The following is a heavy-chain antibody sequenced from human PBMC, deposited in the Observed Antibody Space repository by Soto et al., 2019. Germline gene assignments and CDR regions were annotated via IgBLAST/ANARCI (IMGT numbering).Heavy chain of an antibody. CDR2: IDNGGNT. CDR3: VKRSLLVAGT. J-gene: IGHJ4*01. Sequence: SETLSLTCTVSGRTFSINADFWYLAWIRQPPGKGLEWIGSIDNGGNTYYNPPLKSRVIISADTSKNQFSLGLIFVTAANTAVCYCVKRSLLVAGTWGQGILVTVSS. D-gene: IGHD2-8*02. V-gene: IGHV4-39*01. CDR1: GRTFSINADF.